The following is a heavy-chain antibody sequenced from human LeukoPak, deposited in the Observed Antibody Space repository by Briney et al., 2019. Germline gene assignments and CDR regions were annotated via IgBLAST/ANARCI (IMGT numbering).Heavy chain of an antibody. V-gene: IGHV4-34*01. Sequence: SETLSLTCAVYGGSFSGYYWCWIRQPPGKGLEWIGEINHSGSTNYNPPLKSRVTISVDTSKNQFSLKLSSVTAADTAVYYCARGSPGGSYYNYWGQGTLVTVPS. CDR2: INHSGST. J-gene: IGHJ4*02. CDR1: GGSFSGYY. D-gene: IGHD1-26*01. CDR3: ARGSPGGSYYNY.